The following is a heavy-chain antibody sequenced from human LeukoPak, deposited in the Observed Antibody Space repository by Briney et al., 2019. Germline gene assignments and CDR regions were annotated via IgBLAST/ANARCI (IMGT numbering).Heavy chain of an antibody. V-gene: IGHV3-48*01. J-gene: IGHJ4*02. CDR1: GFTFSSYG. D-gene: IGHD6-6*01. CDR2: ISSSSSSI. CDR3: ARGGAARPDY. Sequence: GGSLRLSCAASGFTFSSYGMSWVRQAPGKGLEWVSYISSSSSSISYADSVKGRFTISRDNAKNSMYLQLNSLRVEDTAVYYCARGGAARPDYWGQGTLVTVSP.